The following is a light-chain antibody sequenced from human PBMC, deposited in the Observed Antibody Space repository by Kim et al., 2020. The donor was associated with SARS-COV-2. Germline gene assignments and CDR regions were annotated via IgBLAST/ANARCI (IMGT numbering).Light chain of an antibody. V-gene: IGLV1-44*01. J-gene: IGLJ3*02. CDR1: RSNVGNNP. CDR2: NDN. Sequence: GQTFTISCSGRRSNVGNNPVTWFQQVPRTAPKLLMSNDNQRPSGVPDRFSASKSGTSASLAISGLQSEDEAVYYCGSWDDSLSGRVFGGGTQLTVL. CDR3: GSWDDSLSGRV.